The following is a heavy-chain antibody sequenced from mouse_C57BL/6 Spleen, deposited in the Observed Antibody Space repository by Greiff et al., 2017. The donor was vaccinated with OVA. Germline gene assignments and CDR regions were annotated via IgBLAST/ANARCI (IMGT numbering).Heavy chain of an antibody. V-gene: IGHV1-82*01. J-gene: IGHJ1*03. D-gene: IGHD1-1*01. CDR2: ISPGAGDP. CDR3: AKSSSYWYFDV. CDR1: GYAFSSSW. Sequence: QVQLQQSGPELVKPGASVKISCKASGYAFSSSWMNWVKQRPGQGLEWIGRISPGAGDPNYNGKFKGKATLTADKSSSTAYMQRSSLTSEDSAVYFCAKSSSYWYFDVWGTGTTVTVSS.